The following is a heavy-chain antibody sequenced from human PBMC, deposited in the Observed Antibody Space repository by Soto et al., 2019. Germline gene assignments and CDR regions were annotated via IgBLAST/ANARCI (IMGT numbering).Heavy chain of an antibody. CDR2: IYYSVST. Sequence: QVQLQESGPGLVKPSQTLSLTCTVSGGSISSGGYYWSWIRQHPGKGLEWIGYIYYSVSTYYNPSLNSRVTLSVDTSKNQFSLKLSAVTAADTAVYYCARDYGDPPGRFDYWGQVTLVTVSS. CDR1: GGSISSGGYY. V-gene: IGHV4-31*03. J-gene: IGHJ4*02. D-gene: IGHD4-17*01. CDR3: ARDYGDPPGRFDY.